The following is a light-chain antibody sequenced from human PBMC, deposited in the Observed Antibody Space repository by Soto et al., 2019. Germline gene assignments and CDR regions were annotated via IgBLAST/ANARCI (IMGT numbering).Light chain of an antibody. J-gene: IGLJ1*01. CDR1: RGAVGGYNY. Sequence: QSALTQPASVSGSPGQSITISCPGTRGAVGGYNYFSWYQQHPGKAPNLMIYDVSNRPSGVSNRFSGSKSGNTASLTISGLQAEDEADYYCSSYTSSSTLYVFGTGTKLTVL. V-gene: IGLV2-14*01. CDR3: SSYTSSSTLYV. CDR2: DVS.